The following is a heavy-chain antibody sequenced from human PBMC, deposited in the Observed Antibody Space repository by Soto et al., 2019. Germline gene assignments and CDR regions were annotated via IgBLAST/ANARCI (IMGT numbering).Heavy chain of an antibody. Sequence: VQLVESGGGVVQPGRSLRLSCAASGFTFSSYGMHWVRQAPGKGLEWVAVISYDGSNKYYADSVKGRFTISRDNSKNTLYLQMNSLRAEDTAVYYCAKNLERVVVITTLHYWGQGTLVTVSS. D-gene: IGHD3-22*01. J-gene: IGHJ4*02. CDR1: GFTFSSYG. V-gene: IGHV3-30*18. CDR3: AKNLERVVVITTLHY. CDR2: ISYDGSNK.